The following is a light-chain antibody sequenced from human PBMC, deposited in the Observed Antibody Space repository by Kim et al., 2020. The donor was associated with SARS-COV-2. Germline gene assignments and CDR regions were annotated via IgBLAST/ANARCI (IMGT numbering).Light chain of an antibody. Sequence: QAVVTREPSLTVSPGGTVTLTCASSTGAVTSGYYPNWFQQKPGQAPRTLIYNTNNKHSWTPARFSGSLLGGKAALTLSGVQPEDEAEYYCLLYYSGTWVFGGGTQLTVL. CDR3: LLYYSGTWV. J-gene: IGLJ3*02. CDR1: TGAVTSGYY. V-gene: IGLV7-43*01. CDR2: NTN.